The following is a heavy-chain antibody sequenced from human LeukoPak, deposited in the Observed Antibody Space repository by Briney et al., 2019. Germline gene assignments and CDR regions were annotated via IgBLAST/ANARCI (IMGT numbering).Heavy chain of an antibody. V-gene: IGHV3-21*04. CDR1: GFTFSSYT. Sequence: GGSLRLSCAASGFTFSSYTMNWVRQAPGKGLEWVSSISSSSSYIYYADSVKGRFTISRDNAKNSLYLQMNSLRAEDTAVYYCARVLRYCSGGNCYSGGLGYMDVWGKGTTVTISS. D-gene: IGHD2-15*01. CDR2: ISSSSSYI. CDR3: ARVLRYCSGGNCYSGGLGYMDV. J-gene: IGHJ6*03.